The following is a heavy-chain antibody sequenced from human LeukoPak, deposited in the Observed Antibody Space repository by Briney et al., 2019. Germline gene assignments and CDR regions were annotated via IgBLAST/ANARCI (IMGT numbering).Heavy chain of an antibody. J-gene: IGHJ6*03. CDR2: IIPIFGTA. D-gene: IGHD2-2*01. CDR3: AMAQLLIDYYYYMDV. CDR1: GGTFSSYA. V-gene: IGHV1-69*06. Sequence: SVKVSCKASGGTFSSYAISWVRQAPGQGLEWMGRIIPIFGTANYAQKFQGRVTITADKSTSTAYMELSSLRSEDTAVYYCAMAQLLIDYYYYMDVWRKGTTVTVSS.